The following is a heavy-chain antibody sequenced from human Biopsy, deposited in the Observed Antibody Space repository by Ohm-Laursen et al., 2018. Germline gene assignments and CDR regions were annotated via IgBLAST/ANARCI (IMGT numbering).Heavy chain of an antibody. D-gene: IGHD3-16*01. J-gene: IGHJ6*02. Sequence: GTLSLTWTVYGGSFSGYYWSWIRQPPGKGLEWIGEINHRGSTNYNPSLKSRVTISVDTSKNQFSLKLRSVTAADTAVYYCARAVDYYDPYYYYSLDVWGQGTTVTVSS. CDR1: GGSFSGYY. CDR3: ARAVDYYDPYYYYSLDV. CDR2: INHRGST. V-gene: IGHV4-34*01.